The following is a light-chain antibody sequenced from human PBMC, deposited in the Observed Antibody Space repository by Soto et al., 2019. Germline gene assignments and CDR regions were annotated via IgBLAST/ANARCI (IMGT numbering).Light chain of an antibody. J-gene: IGKJ2*01. CDR2: KAS. CDR1: QRISSW. V-gene: IGKV1-5*03. Sequence: DIQMTQSPSTLSASVGDRVTITCRASQRISSWLAWYQQKPGKAPKLLIYKASSLESGVPSRFSGSGSGTECTLAISSLQPDDFATYYCQQYNSYSPLMYTFGQGTKLEIK. CDR3: QQYNSYSPLMYT.